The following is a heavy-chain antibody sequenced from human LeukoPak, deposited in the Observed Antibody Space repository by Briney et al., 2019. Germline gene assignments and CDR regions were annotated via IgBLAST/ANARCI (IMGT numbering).Heavy chain of an antibody. CDR3: ASYYASGVSAYNYYGMDV. CDR2: IYYSGST. J-gene: IGHJ6*04. V-gene: IGHV4-31*03. D-gene: IGHD3-10*01. Sequence: PSETLSLTCTVSGGSISSGGYYRSWIRQHPGKGLEWIGYIYYSGSTYYNPSLKSRVTISVDTSKNQFSLKLSSVTAADTAVYYCASYYASGVSAYNYYGMDVWGKGTTVTVSS. CDR1: GGSISSGGYY.